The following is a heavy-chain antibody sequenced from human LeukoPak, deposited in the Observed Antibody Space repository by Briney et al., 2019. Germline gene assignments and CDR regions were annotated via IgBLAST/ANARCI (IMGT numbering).Heavy chain of an antibody. V-gene: IGHV3-30*04. Sequence: GRSLRLSCAASGFSFSNYALHWVRQTPGKGLEWVALISYDGSKKYYADSVRGRLTISRDNSKSTLFLQMNSLRADDTAVYYCARDIVASKREYYFDYWGQGTLVTVSS. CDR3: ARDIVASKREYYFDY. CDR1: GFSFSNYA. D-gene: IGHD5-12*01. J-gene: IGHJ4*02. CDR2: ISYDGSKK.